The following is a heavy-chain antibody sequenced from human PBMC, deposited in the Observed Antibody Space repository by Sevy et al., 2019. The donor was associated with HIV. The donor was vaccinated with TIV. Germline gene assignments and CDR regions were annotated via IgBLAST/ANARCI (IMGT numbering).Heavy chain of an antibody. V-gene: IGHV3-11*01. J-gene: IGHJ2*01. CDR3: ASGEVGATDWYFDL. CDR1: GFIFSDYY. D-gene: IGHD1-26*01. Sequence: GGSLRLSCAASGFIFSDYYMSWIRQAPGKGLEWVSYISSSGNTIYYADSVKGRFTMSRDNAKNSLVMQMNSLRAEDTAIYYCASGEVGATDWYFDLWGRGTLVTVSS. CDR2: ISSSGNTI.